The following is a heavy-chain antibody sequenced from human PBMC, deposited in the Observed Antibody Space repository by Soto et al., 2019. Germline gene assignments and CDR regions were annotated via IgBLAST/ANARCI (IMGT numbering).Heavy chain of an antibody. D-gene: IGHD4-4*01. V-gene: IGHV3-23*01. J-gene: IGHJ4*02. CDR1: GFSFSNYA. CDR3: AKDLIDYSNSCFDY. CDR2: ITSVGYT. Sequence: LRLSCATSGFSFSNYAMSWVRQAPGKGLEWVAAITSVGYTYYVDSLKGRFTISRDNSKNTLFLQMNSLRAEDTAVYYCAKDLIDYSNSCFDYWGQGTLVTVPS.